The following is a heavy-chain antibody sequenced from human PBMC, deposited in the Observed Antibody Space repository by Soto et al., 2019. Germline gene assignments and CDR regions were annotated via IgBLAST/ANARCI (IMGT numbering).Heavy chain of an antibody. D-gene: IGHD3-3*01. CDR2: ISAYNGNT. V-gene: IGHV1-18*01. Sequence: ASVKVSCKASGYTFTSYGISWVRQAPGKRIERMGWISAYNGNTTYAQKLQARVTMPTATSTSTAYLELRSLRSDDTVVYYCARVSWSGSHWFDPWGQGPLVTVSS. CDR3: ARVSWSGSHWFDP. CDR1: GYTFTSYG. J-gene: IGHJ5*02.